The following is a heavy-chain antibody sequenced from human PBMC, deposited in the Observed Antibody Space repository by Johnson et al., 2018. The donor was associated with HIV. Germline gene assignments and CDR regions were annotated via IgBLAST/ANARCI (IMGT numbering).Heavy chain of an antibody. D-gene: IGHD1-26*01. Sequence: VQLVESGGDLVQPGGSLRLSCTGSGFTFSSYWMSWVRQAPGKGLEWVANIKQDGSEKYYVDSVKGRFTISRDNSKNTLYLQMNSLRAEDTAVYYCASSESFGAFDIWGRGTMVTVSS. CDR1: GFTFSSYW. V-gene: IGHV3-7*01. J-gene: IGHJ3*02. CDR2: IKQDGSEK. CDR3: ASSESFGAFDI.